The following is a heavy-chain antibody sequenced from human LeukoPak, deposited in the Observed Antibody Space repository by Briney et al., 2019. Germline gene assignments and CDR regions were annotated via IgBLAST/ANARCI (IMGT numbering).Heavy chain of an antibody. Sequence: SETLSLTCTVSGGSISTSNYYWGWIRQPPGKGLEWIGNIFYSGSTNYNPSLKSRVTISVDTSKNQFSLKLSSVAAADTAVYYCARDRYYYDSSSYFSAFDTWGQGTMVTVSS. D-gene: IGHD3-22*01. CDR1: GGSISTSNYY. J-gene: IGHJ3*02. CDR2: IFYSGST. V-gene: IGHV4-39*07. CDR3: ARDRYYYDSSSYFSAFDT.